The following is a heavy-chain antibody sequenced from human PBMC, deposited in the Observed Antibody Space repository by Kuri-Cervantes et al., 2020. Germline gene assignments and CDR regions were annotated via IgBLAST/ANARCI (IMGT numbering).Heavy chain of an antibody. J-gene: IGHJ4*02. Sequence: GGSLRLSCAASGFTFSNAWMSWVRQAPGKGLEWVGRIKSKTDGGTTDYAAPVKGRFTISRDDSKSIAYLQMNSLKTEDTAVYYCTSVPQRAYSSGWYAFWEVFLPYDYWGQGTLVTVSS. CDR3: TSVPQRAYSSGWYAFWEVFLPYDY. CDR1: GFTFSNAW. D-gene: IGHD6-19*01. CDR2: IKSKTDGGTT. V-gene: IGHV3-15*01.